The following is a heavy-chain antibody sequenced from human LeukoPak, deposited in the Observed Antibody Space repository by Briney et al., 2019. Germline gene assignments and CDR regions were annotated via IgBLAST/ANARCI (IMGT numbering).Heavy chain of an antibody. D-gene: IGHD6-13*01. CDR2: INPSGGST. J-gene: IGHJ4*02. CDR3: ARDPPIAAAGTDVDY. CDR1: GYTFTNYY. Sequence: ASVKVSCKASGYTFTNYYMHWVRQAPGQGLEWMGIINPSGGSTTYAQKFQGRVTMTRDTSTSTVYMELSSLRSEDTAVYYCARDPPIAAAGTDVDYWGQGTLVTVSS. V-gene: IGHV1-46*01.